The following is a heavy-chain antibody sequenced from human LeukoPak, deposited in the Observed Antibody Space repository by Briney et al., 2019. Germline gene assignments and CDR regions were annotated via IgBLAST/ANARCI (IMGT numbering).Heavy chain of an antibody. Sequence: SQTLSLTCTVSGGSISSGSYYWSWIRQPAGKGLEWIGRIYTSGSTNYNPSLKSRVTISVDTSKNQSSLKLSSVTAADTAVYYCAREVGFGVVIIGYYYYYMDVWGKGTTVTVSS. CDR2: IYTSGST. D-gene: IGHD3-3*01. CDR1: GGSISSGSYY. V-gene: IGHV4-61*02. J-gene: IGHJ6*03. CDR3: AREVGFGVVIIGYYYYYMDV.